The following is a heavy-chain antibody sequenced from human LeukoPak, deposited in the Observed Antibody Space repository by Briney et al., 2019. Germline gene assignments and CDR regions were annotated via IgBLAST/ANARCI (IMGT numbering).Heavy chain of an antibody. J-gene: IGHJ6*02. Sequence: SSVKVSCKASGGTFSSYAISWVRQAPGQGLEWMGRIIPILGIANYAQKFQGKVTITADKSTSTAYMELSSLRSEDTAVYYCATNPVYCGGDCLYGMDVWGQGTTVTVSS. CDR1: GGTFSSYA. V-gene: IGHV1-69*04. D-gene: IGHD2-21*02. CDR2: IIPILGIA. CDR3: ATNPVYCGGDCLYGMDV.